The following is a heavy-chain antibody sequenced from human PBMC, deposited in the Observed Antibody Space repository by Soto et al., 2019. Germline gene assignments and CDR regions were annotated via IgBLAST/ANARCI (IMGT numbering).Heavy chain of an antibody. CDR3: AKSMVRMAPSYFDT. CDR2: ISGTGGST. J-gene: IGHJ4*02. D-gene: IGHD5-18*01. V-gene: IGHV3-23*01. CDR1: GFTFSNYA. Sequence: GGSLRLSCAASGFTFSNYAMCWVRQAPGKGLEWVSAISGTGGSTYYADSVKGRFTISRDNSKNTLSLQMNSLRGEDTAVYYCAKSMVRMAPSYFDTCGQGALVTVSS.